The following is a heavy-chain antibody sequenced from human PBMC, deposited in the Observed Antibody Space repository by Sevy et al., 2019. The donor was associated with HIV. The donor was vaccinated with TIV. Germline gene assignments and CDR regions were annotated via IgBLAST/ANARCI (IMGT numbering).Heavy chain of an antibody. CDR2: MWNEGTSK. D-gene: IGHD5-12*01. CDR1: GFNISSYG. J-gene: IGHJ6*03. V-gene: IGHV3-33*01. CDR3: AREAWTRISYYMDL. Sequence: AGSLRLSCAGSGFNISSYGTHWVRQAPGKELEWVAVMWNEGTSKYYADSVKGRVTISRDNSKNTLYLQMNSLRAEDTAVYYCAREAWTRISYYMDLWGKGTPVTVSS.